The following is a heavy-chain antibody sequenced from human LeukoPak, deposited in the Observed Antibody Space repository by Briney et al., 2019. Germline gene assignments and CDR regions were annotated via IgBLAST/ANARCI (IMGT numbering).Heavy chain of an antibody. CDR2: ISYDGSNK. CDR3: AGDSSSWYGWYYYYGMDV. V-gene: IGHV3-30-3*01. CDR1: GFTFSSYA. D-gene: IGHD6-13*01. J-gene: IGHJ6*02. Sequence: PWGSLRLSCAASGFTFSSYAMHWVRQAPGKGLEWVAVISYDGSNKYYADSVKGRFTISRDNSKNTLYLQMNSLRAEDTAVYYCAGDSSSWYGWYYYYGMDVWGQGTTVTVSS.